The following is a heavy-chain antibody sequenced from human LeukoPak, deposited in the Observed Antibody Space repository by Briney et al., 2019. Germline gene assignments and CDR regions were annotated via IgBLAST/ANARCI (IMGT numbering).Heavy chain of an antibody. J-gene: IGHJ5*02. CDR2: IYHSGST. Sequence: SSETLSLTCAVSGGSISSGGYSWSWIRQPPGKGLEWIGYIYHSGSTYYNPSLKSRVTISVDRSKNQFSLKLSSVTAADTAVYYCARVQEDTASWFDPWGQGTLVTVSS. V-gene: IGHV4-30-2*01. CDR1: GGSISSGGYS. D-gene: IGHD5-18*01. CDR3: ARVQEDTASWFDP.